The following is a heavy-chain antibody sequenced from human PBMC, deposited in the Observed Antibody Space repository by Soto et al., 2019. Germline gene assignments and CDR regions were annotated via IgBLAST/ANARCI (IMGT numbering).Heavy chain of an antibody. D-gene: IGHD2-15*01. CDR2: IHKTGHT. Sequence: QVQLQESGPGLVKPSGTLTLTCAVSGDSFSGPNWWTWVRQPPGKGLEWIGDIHKTGHTDYSPAHSSRLTISIVTAKREVSLNLAAVSATDTAVYYCARCPRRGGGKWYLDYWGQGALVTVFS. CDR3: ARCPRRGGGKWYLDY. J-gene: IGHJ4*02. V-gene: IGHV4-4*02. CDR1: GDSFSGPNW.